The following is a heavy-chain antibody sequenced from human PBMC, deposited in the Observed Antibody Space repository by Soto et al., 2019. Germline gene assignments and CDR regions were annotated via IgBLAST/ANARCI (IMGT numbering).Heavy chain of an antibody. J-gene: IGHJ4*02. CDR3: AREGNLGRWLQPLDF. CDR1: GDSISAYS. D-gene: IGHD5-12*01. V-gene: IGHV4-59*01. CDR2: IHYNGNT. Sequence: QVQLQVSAPGLVKPSETLSLTCTVSGDSISAYSWIWVRKPPGKGLEWIGNIHYNGNTKYNPSLKSRVSMSVDTSKNQFSLRLISVTAADTAKYFCAREGNLGRWLQPLDFWGQGTLVTVSS.